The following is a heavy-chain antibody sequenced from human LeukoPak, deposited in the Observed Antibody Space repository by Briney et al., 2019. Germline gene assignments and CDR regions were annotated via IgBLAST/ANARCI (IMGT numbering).Heavy chain of an antibody. CDR2: VSQSGAT. CDR1: GGSLSGFF. D-gene: IGHD3-3*01. J-gene: IGHJ4*02. V-gene: IGHV4-34*01. CDR3: ARGGRNKYTSGDFAY. Sequence: LSETLSLTCAVSGGSLSGFFWSWLRQTPGKGLEWIGEVSQSGATNYKPSLKSRVTISVDTSKNQLSLILTSVTAADTALYYCARGGRNKYTSGDFAYWGQGTLVTVSS.